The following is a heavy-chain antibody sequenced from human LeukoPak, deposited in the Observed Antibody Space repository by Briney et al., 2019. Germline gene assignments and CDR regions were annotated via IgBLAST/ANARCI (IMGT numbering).Heavy chain of an antibody. J-gene: IGHJ2*01. CDR2: THHSGNN. D-gene: IGHD2-21*02. CDR1: AGPISSYY. V-gene: IGHV4-59*01. Sequence: SETLSLTCTVSAGPISSYYWSWIRQTPGKGVEWIGYTHHSGNNNYNPSLKSQVTISQDMSKIRFSLRLSSVTAADTAVYYCARSGGWVTAYWYFEVWGRGTLVTVSS. CDR3: ARSGGWVTAYWYFEV.